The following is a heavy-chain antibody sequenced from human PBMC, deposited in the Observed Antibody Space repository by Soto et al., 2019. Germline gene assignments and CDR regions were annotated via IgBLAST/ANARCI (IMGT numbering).Heavy chain of an antibody. CDR3: ARVIAANTNWFDP. J-gene: IGHJ5*02. V-gene: IGHV1-69*13. D-gene: IGHD6-13*01. CDR1: GGTFSSYA. CDR2: IIPIFGTA. Sequence: SVKVSCKASGGTFSSYAISWVRQAPGQGLEWMGGIIPIFGTANYAQKFQGRVTITADESTSTAYMELSSLRSEDTAVYYCARVIAANTNWFDPWGQGTLVTVYS.